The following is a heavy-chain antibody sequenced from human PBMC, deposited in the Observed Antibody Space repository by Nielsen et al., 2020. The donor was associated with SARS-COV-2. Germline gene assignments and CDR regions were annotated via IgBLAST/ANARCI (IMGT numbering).Heavy chain of an antibody. CDR2: IWYDGSNK. J-gene: IGHJ2*01. Sequence: GGSLRLSCAASGFTFSSYGMHWVRQAPGKGLEWVAVIWYDGSNKYYADSVKGRFTISRDNAKNSLYLQMNSLRAEDTALYYCASLGGFGELDDWYFDLWGRGTLVTVSS. CDR1: GFTFSSYG. CDR3: ASLGGFGELDDWYFDL. D-gene: IGHD3-10*01. V-gene: IGHV3-33*03.